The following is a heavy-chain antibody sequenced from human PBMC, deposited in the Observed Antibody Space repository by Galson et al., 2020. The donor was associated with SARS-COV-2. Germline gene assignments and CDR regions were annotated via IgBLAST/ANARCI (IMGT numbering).Heavy chain of an antibody. CDR1: GFAFGDYY. CDR3: ARYYYGSGHTAACDI. CDR2: ITKKVNSYPT. V-gene: IGHV3-72*01. J-gene: IGHJ3*02. Sequence: QLGASLKISCAASGFAFGDYYMEWLRPAPGKGLEWVGLITKKVNSYPTEYAASVQGRFSISRDDSKTSVYLQMDTLKTEDTAVYYCARYYYGSGHTAACDIWGQGTMVTVSS. D-gene: IGHD3-22*01.